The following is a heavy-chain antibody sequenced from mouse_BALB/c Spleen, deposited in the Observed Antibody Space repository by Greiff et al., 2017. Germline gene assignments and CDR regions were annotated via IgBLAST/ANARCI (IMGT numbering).Heavy chain of an antibody. Sequence: QVQLQQSGAELVRPGTSVKISCKASGYTFTNYWLGWVKQRPGHGLEWIGDIYPGGGYTNYNEKFKGKATLTADTSSSTAYMQLSSLTSEDSAVYFCARTPSTMITKGNYFDYWGQGTTLTVSS. D-gene: IGHD2-4*01. CDR1: GYTFTNYW. CDR2: IYPGGGYT. CDR3: ARTPSTMITKGNYFDY. J-gene: IGHJ2*01. V-gene: IGHV1-63*02.